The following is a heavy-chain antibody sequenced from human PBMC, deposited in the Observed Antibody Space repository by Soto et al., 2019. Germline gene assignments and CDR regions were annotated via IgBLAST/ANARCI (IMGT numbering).Heavy chain of an antibody. Sequence: QVQLVESGGGVVQPGRSLRLSCAASGLTFNNYGMHWVRQAPGKGLEWVAVIWYDGSDKYYADSVKGRFTISRDNSKNTLYLQMNSLRAEDTAVYYCARGSGHFYYGMDVWGQGTTVTVSS. CDR3: ARGSGHFYYGMDV. J-gene: IGHJ6*02. CDR2: IWYDGSDK. CDR1: GLTFNNYG. D-gene: IGHD3-10*01. V-gene: IGHV3-33*01.